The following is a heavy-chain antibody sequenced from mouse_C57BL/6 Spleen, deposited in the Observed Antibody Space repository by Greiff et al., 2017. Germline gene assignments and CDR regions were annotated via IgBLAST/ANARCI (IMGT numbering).Heavy chain of an antibody. J-gene: IGHJ4*01. CDR3: ARERYGSSYLYAMDY. CDR2: ISYDGSN. Sequence: EVKLVESGPGLVKPSQSLSLTCSVTGYSITSGYYWNWIRQFPGNKLEWMGYISYDGSNNYNPSFKNRISITRDTSKNQFFLKLNSVTTEDTATYYCARERYGSSYLYAMDYWGQGTSVTVSS. V-gene: IGHV3-6*01. CDR1: GYSITSGYY. D-gene: IGHD1-1*01.